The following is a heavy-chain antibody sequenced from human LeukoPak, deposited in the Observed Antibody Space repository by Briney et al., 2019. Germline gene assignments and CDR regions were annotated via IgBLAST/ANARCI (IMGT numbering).Heavy chain of an antibody. CDR3: ARGGSRDGYNYFDAFDI. CDR2: IIPILGIA. Sequence: ASVKVSCKASGGTFSSYAISWVRQAPGQGLEWMGRIIPILGIANYAQKFQGRVTITADKSTSTAYMELSSLRSEDTAVYYCARGGSRDGYNYFDAFDIWGQGTMATVSS. D-gene: IGHD5-24*01. V-gene: IGHV1-69*04. J-gene: IGHJ3*02. CDR1: GGTFSSYA.